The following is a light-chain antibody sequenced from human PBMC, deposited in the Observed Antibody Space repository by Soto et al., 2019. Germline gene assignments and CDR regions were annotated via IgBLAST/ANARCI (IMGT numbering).Light chain of an antibody. Sequence: QSALTQPPSASGSPGQSVTISCTGTSSDVGLYKYVSWYQQYPGKAPKLMFYEVSKRPSGVPDRFSASKSGNTASLTVSGLQAADEADYYCSSYAGSNNFVVFGGGTKLTVL. CDR2: EVS. V-gene: IGLV2-8*01. CDR3: SSYAGSNNFVV. J-gene: IGLJ2*01. CDR1: SSDVGLYKY.